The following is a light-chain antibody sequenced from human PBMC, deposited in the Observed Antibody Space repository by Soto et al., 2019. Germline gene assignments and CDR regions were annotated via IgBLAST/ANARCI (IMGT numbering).Light chain of an antibody. J-gene: IGKJ4*01. Sequence: EIVLTQSRATLSLSPGERASLSCRASQSVSSYLAWYQQKPGQAPRLLIYDASNRATGIPARFSGSGSGTDFTITISSLEPEDFAVYYCQERSNWPPVLTFGGGTKVEIK. V-gene: IGKV3-11*01. CDR1: QSVSSY. CDR3: QERSNWPPVLT. CDR2: DAS.